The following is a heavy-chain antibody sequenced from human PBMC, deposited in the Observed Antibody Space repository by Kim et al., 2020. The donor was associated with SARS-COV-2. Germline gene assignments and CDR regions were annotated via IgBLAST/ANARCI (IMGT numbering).Heavy chain of an antibody. D-gene: IGHD2-8*01. J-gene: IGHJ6*02. CDR2: ISAYNGNT. V-gene: IGHV1-18*01. CDR3: ARDIVLMVYAGGRMDV. Sequence: ASVKVSCKASGYTFTSYGISWVRQAPGQGLEWMGWISAYNGNTNYAQKLQGRVTMTTDTSTSTAYMELRSLRSDDTAVYYCARDIVLMVYAGGRMDVWGQGTTVTVSS. CDR1: GYTFTSYG.